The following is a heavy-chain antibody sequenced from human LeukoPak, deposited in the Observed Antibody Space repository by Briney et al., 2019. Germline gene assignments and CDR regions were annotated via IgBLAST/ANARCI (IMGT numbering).Heavy chain of an antibody. CDR2: ISTSGCAI. V-gene: IGHV3-48*02. D-gene: IGHD3-22*01. CDR3: ARVPLYDRSGYYFDY. Sequence: PGGSLRLSCAASGFTFSNYNINWARQAPGKGLEWVSYISTSGCAIFYADSVKGRFTISRDNAKNSLFLQMNSLRDEDTAVYYCARVPLYDRSGYYFDYWGLGTLVTVSS. CDR1: GFTFSNYN. J-gene: IGHJ4*02.